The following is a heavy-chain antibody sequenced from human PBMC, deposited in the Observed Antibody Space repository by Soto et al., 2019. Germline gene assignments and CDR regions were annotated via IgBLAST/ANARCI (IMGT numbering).Heavy chain of an antibody. V-gene: IGHV3-23*04. J-gene: IGHJ4*02. CDR3: AKPPGFNNVVPAYFDY. Sequence: EVQLVDSGGGLVQPGESLRLSCAGSGFTFSAYATSWVRQAPGKGLEWVSSISASAITTYNTDSVRGRFTISRDNSRNTVYLQMNSLRAEDTAVYFCAKPPGFNNVVPAYFDYWGGGTRVTVSS. CDR2: ISASAITT. CDR1: GFTFSAYA. D-gene: IGHD2-15*01.